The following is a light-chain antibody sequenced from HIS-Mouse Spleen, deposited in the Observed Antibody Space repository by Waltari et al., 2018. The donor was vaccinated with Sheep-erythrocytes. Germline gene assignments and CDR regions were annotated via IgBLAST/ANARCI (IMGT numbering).Light chain of an antibody. CDR1: SRDVGSYNL. V-gene: IGLV2-23*01. J-gene: IGLJ3*02. CDR3: CSYAGSSTPWV. Sequence: QSALTQPASVSGSPGQSITLSCTGTSRDVGSYNLVSWYQQHPGKAPKLMIHEGSKRPSGVSNRFSGSKSGNTASLTISGLQAEDEADYYCCSYAGSSTPWVFGGGTKLTVL. CDR2: EGS.